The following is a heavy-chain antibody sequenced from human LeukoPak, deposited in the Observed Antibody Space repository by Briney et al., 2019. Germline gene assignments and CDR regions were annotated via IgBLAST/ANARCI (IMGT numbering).Heavy chain of an antibody. D-gene: IGHD2-8*02. CDR2: TRTKAHGYSA. CDR1: GFTLSDHY. CDR3: ATLYYHGGVYHPFEF. J-gene: IGHJ4*02. Sequence: GGSLRLSCAASGFTLSDHYVDWVRQAAGKGLEWIGHTRTKAHGYSAEYVASVKGRFTMSGDASENSVYLQMNSLRAEDTAVYYCATLYYHGGVYHPFEFWGQGTLVTVSS. V-gene: IGHV3-72*01.